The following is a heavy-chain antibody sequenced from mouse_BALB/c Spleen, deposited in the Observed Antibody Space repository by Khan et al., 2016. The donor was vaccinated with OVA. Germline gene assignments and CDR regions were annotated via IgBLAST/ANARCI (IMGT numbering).Heavy chain of an antibody. J-gene: IGHJ2*01. CDR2: ICAGGST. CDR3: GRDPNSDYFDY. D-gene: IGHD4-1*01. V-gene: IGHV2-9*02. Sequence: QVQLKESGPGLVAPSQSLSITCTVSGFSLTSYGVHWVRQPPGKGLEWLGVICAGGSTNYNSALMSSLSISKDNSKSQVFLKMNSLEKDDTAMYYCGRDPNSDYFDYWGQGTTLTVSS. CDR1: GFSLTSYG.